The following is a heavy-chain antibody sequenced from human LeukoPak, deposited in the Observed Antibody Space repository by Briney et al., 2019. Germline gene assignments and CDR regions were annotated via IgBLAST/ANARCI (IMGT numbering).Heavy chain of an antibody. D-gene: IGHD3-22*01. V-gene: IGHV3-11*01. Sequence: GGSLRLSCAASGCTFSDYYMSWIRQAPGKGLEWVSYISSSGSTIYYADSVKGRFTISRVNAKNSLYLQMNSLRAEDTAVYYCAREHNIYDSSGPVDYWGQGTLVTVSS. CDR3: AREHNIYDSSGPVDY. J-gene: IGHJ4*02. CDR2: ISSSGSTI. CDR1: GCTFSDYY.